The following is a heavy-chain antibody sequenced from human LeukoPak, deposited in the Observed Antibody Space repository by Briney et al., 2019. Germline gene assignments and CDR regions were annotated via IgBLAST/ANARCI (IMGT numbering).Heavy chain of an antibody. CDR3: ARGAHGDS. D-gene: IGHD4/OR15-4a*01. V-gene: IGHV3-48*02. J-gene: IGHJ4*02. CDR2: ISSGTSTI. CDR1: GFTFNSYS. Sequence: GGSLRLSCVASGFTFNSYSMNWVRQAPGKGLEWVSYISSGTSTIYYADSVKGRFTISRDNAKNSLYLQMNTLRDEDTAVYYCARGAHGDSWGQGTLVTVSS.